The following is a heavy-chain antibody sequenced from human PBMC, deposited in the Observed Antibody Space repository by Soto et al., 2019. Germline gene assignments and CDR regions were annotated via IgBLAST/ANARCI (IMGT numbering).Heavy chain of an antibody. Sequence: QVQLVESGAEVNKPGASVKVSCKASGYTFTTYDINWVRQATGPGLEWMGWMNRNSCNTGYAQKFQDRVAMTRDTSISTAYMELRSVRSEDTALYYCARTTRNTWWFDPWGQGTLVTVSS. CDR3: ARTTRNTWWFDP. V-gene: IGHV1-8*01. D-gene: IGHD1-1*01. J-gene: IGHJ5*02. CDR1: GYTFTTYD. CDR2: MNRNSCNT.